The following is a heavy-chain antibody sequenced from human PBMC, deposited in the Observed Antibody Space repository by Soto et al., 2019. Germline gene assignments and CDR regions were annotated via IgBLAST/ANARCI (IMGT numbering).Heavy chain of an antibody. J-gene: IGHJ6*02. D-gene: IGHD3-3*02. CDR3: ARIRRSNYYYYGMDV. CDR2: IYYSGST. V-gene: IGHV4-59*01. Sequence: SETLSLTCTVSGGSISSYYWSWIRQPPGKGLEWIGYIYYSGSTNYNPSLKSRVTISVDTSKNQFSLKLSSVTAADTAVYYCARIRRSNYYYYGMDVWGQGTTVTVSS. CDR1: GGSISSYY.